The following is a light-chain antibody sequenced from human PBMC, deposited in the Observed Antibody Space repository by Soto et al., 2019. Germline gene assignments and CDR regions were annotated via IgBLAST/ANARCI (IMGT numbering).Light chain of an antibody. V-gene: IGKV2-24*01. CDR1: ESPVHSDGNTY. CDR2: KIS. CDR3: MQATQFSWT. J-gene: IGKJ1*01. Sequence: DIVMTQSPLSSPVTLGQPASISCRSSESPVHSDGNTYLSWLHQRPGQPPRLLIYKISKRLPGVPERISGSGAGTEFTLKISRVEAEDVGIYYCMQATQFSWTFGQGTKVEV.